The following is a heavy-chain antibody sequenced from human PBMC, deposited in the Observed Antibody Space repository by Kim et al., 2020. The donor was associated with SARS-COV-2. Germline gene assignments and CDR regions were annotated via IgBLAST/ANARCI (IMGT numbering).Heavy chain of an antibody. D-gene: IGHD1-1*01. Sequence: ASVKVSCKASGYTSTSYAMHWVRQAPGQRLEWMGWINVGNGNTKYSRKFQGRVTITRHTSANTAYMHLSSLRSEDTPVYYCASLRRPVTTAALYWGQGT. CDR1: GYTSTSYA. J-gene: IGHJ4*02. CDR2: INVGNGNT. CDR3: ASLRRPVTTAALY. V-gene: IGHV1-3*01.